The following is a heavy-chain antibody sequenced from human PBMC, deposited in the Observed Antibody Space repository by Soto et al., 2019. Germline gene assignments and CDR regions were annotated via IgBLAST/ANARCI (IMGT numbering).Heavy chain of an antibody. CDR1: GYTLASFY. V-gene: IGHV1-46*01. CDR2: IDPSAGST. Sequence: GASVKVSCKASGYTLASFYMHWMRQAPGQGLEWMGVIDPSAGSTTYAQKFKGRVRMTRDTFTSTAFMELSSLRSEDTAVYYCARSPRPTGTTLYYFDSWGQRTLVTVSS. CDR3: ARSPRPTGTTLYYFDS. D-gene: IGHD1-1*01. J-gene: IGHJ4*02.